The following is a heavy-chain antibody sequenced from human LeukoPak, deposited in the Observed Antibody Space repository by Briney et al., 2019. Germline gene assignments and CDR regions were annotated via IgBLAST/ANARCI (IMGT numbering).Heavy chain of an antibody. J-gene: IGHJ4*02. CDR2: ITSYNGNT. CDR1: GYTFSSYG. D-gene: IGHD6-13*01. V-gene: IGHV1-18*01. Sequence: VASVKVSCKPSGYTFSSYGISWVRQAPGQGLEWMGWITSYNGNTKYARQLQGRVTMTTDTSTGTAYMELRSLRSDDTAVYYCARAGAAAGTPFDYWGQGTLVTVSS. CDR3: ARAGAAAGTPFDY.